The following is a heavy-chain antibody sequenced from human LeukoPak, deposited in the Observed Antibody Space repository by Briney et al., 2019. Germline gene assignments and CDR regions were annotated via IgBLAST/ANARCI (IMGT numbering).Heavy chain of an antibody. CDR3: ARVAKHFRGDISFYFMDV. V-gene: IGHV4-59*01. D-gene: IGHD3-10*01. Sequence: PSETLSLTCTVSDGSITNYYWSWIRQPPGKGLEWIGHIYYSGSTNYNPSLKSRVTISLDTSKRQFSLNLSSVTAADTAVYYCARVAKHFRGDISFYFMDVWGKGTTVTISS. CDR1: DGSITNYY. CDR2: IYYSGST. J-gene: IGHJ6*03.